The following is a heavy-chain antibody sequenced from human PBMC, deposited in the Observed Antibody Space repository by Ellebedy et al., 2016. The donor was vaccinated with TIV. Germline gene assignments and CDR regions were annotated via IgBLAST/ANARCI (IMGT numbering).Heavy chain of an antibody. CDR1: GFTFSSHG. V-gene: IGHV3-30*18. CDR2: IADHGTVQ. D-gene: IGHD1-14*01. J-gene: IGHJ2*01. Sequence: GESLKISCAASGFTFSSHGMHWVRQVPGKGPEWVAVIADHGTVQYYSDSVKGRFTISRDNSKNALWLQMNSLGFEDTAVYFCAKEGAFGNWYFDLWGRGTLVTVSS. CDR3: AKEGAFGNWYFDL.